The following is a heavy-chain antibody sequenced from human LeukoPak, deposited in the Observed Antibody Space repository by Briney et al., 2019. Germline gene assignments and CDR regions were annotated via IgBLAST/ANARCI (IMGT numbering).Heavy chain of an antibody. CDR3: ARGYSSSSGGIYFDY. CDR2: IYYSGST. Sequence: SETPSLTCTVPGGSISSYYWSWIRQPPGKGLEWIGYIYYSGSTNYNPSLKSRVTISVDTSKNQFSLKLSSVTAADTAVYYCARGYSSSSGGIYFDYWGQGTLVTVSS. V-gene: IGHV4-59*01. J-gene: IGHJ4*02. D-gene: IGHD6-6*01. CDR1: GGSISSYY.